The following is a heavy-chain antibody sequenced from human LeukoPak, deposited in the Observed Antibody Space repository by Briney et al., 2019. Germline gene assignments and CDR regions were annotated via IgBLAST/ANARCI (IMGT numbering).Heavy chain of an antibody. D-gene: IGHD3-10*01. CDR3: AKILASGSGSY. CDR1: GFNFSSYA. CDR2: IRSGGGDT. J-gene: IGHJ4*02. Sequence: GGSLRLSCTASGFNFSSYAMTWVRQAPGKGLDWVSTIRSGGGDTFYSDSVKGRFSISRDNSKNTLVLQMDSLRADDTAIYYCAKILASGSGSYWGQGTLVLVSS. V-gene: IGHV3-23*01.